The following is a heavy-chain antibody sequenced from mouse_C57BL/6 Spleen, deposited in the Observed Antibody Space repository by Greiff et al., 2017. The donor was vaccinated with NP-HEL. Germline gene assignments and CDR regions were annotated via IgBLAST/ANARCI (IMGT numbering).Heavy chain of an antibody. J-gene: IGHJ2*01. CDR2: INYDGSST. CDR3: AREGRSLFDY. CDR1: GFTFSDYY. V-gene: IGHV5-16*01. D-gene: IGHD1-1*01. Sequence: DVKLVESEGGLVQPGSSMKLSCTASGFTFSDYYMAWVRQVPEKGLEWVANINYDGSSTYYLDSLKSRFIISRDNAKNILYLQMSSLKSEDTATYYCAREGRSLFDYWGQGTTLTVSS.